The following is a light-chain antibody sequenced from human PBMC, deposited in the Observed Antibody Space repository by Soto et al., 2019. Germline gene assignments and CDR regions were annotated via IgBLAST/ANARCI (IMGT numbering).Light chain of an antibody. Sequence: EIVMTQSPATLSVSPGERATLSCRASQSITSNLAWYQQKPGQAPRPLIYDTSTRATGIPARFSGSGSGTEFTLTISSLHSEDFAVYYCQQYNDWPPWTFGQGTKVEIK. CDR2: DTS. J-gene: IGKJ1*01. CDR3: QQYNDWPPWT. CDR1: QSITSN. V-gene: IGKV3-15*01.